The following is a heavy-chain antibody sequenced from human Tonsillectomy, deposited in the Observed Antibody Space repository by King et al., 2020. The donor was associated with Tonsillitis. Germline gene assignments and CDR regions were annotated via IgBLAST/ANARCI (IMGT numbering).Heavy chain of an antibody. CDR1: GFTFSSYW. CDR3: ARDSSSGENNGWSGFDY. J-gene: IGHJ4*02. D-gene: IGHD6-19*01. V-gene: IGHV3-7*03. Sequence: VQLVESGGGLVQPGGSLRLSCAASGFTFSSYWMNWVRQAPGKGLEWVANIKQDGSDKHYVDSVKGRFTIFRDNAKNSMSLEMNNLRVEDQAVYYCARDSSSGENNGWSGFDYWGQGTLVTVSS. CDR2: IKQDGSDK.